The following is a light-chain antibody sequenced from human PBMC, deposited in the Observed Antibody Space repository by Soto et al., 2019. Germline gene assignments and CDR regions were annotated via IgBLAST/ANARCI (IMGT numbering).Light chain of an antibody. V-gene: IGKV1-12*01. CDR1: RGISTW. CDR3: QQANSFPPT. CDR2: AAS. Sequence: DIQMTQSPSSVSASVGDRVTITCRASRGISTWLAWYQQKPGKGPKLLIYAASSLESGAPSRFSGGGSGTDFTLTISSLQPEDFATYYCQQANSFPPTFGGGTKVEIK. J-gene: IGKJ4*01.